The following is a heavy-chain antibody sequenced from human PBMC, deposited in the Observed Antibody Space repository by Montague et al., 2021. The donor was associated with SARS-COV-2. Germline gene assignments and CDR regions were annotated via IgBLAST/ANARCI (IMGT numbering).Heavy chain of an antibody. CDR2: IDXDDYK. D-gene: IGHD3-9*01. CDR1: GFSLSTSGMC. V-gene: IGHV2-70*11. J-gene: IGHJ3*02. Sequence: VKPTQTLTLTCTFSGFSLSTSGMCVSWIRQPPGKALEWLARIDXDDYKYYSTSLKTRLTISKDTSKNQVVLTMTNMDPVDTATYYCARGYYDILTGYLDAFDIWGQGTMVTVSS. CDR3: ARGYYDILTGYLDAFDI.